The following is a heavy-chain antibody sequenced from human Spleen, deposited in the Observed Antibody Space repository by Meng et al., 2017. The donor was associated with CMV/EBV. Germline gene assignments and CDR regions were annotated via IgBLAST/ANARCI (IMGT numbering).Heavy chain of an antibody. Sequence: SLTLSCAASGSSFSDTWMNWVRQAPGKGLGWVGRIKNKDDGGTSDYVAPVKDRFTISRDDFKNKLYLQMNSLKIEDTAVYYCTTGDYWGRGTLVTVSS. CDR1: GSSFSDTW. CDR3: TTGDY. CDR2: IKNKDDGGTS. J-gene: IGHJ4*02. V-gene: IGHV3-15*01.